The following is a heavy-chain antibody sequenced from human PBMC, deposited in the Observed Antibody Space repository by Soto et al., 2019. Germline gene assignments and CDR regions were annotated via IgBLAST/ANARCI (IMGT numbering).Heavy chain of an antibody. J-gene: IGHJ3*02. CDR3: AREGHYDILTGYSNDAFDI. CDR1: GGTFSSYA. D-gene: IGHD3-9*01. V-gene: IGHV1-69*13. CDR2: IIPIFGTA. Sequence: ASVKVSCKASGGTFSSYAISWVRQAPGQGLEWMGGIIPIFGTANYAQKFQGRVTITADESTSTAYMELSSLRSEDTAVYYCAREGHYDILTGYSNDAFDIWGQGTMVTVSS.